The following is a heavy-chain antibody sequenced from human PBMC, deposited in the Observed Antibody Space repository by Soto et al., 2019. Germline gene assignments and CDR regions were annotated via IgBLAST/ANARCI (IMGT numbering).Heavy chain of an antibody. J-gene: IGHJ4*02. V-gene: IGHV1-18*01. CDR3: ARRGYYYDSSGYGYYFDY. D-gene: IGHD3-22*01. Sequence: NLQGRVTMTTDTSTSTAYMELRSLRSDDTAVYYCARRGYYYDSSGYGYYFDYWGQGTLVTVSS.